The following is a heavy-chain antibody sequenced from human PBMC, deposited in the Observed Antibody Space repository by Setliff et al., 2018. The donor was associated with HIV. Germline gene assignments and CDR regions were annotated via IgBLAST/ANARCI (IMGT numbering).Heavy chain of an antibody. CDR1: GGTFSSYA. D-gene: IGHD1-26*01. CDR2: IIPILGIA. Sequence: SVKVSCKASGGTFSSYAISWVRQAPGQGLEWMGGIIPILGIANYAQKFQGRVTITADKSTSTAYMELSSLRSEDTALYYCARVPRLGVPSDAFDIWGQGTMVTVSS. J-gene: IGHJ3*02. V-gene: IGHV1-69*10. CDR3: ARVPRLGVPSDAFDI.